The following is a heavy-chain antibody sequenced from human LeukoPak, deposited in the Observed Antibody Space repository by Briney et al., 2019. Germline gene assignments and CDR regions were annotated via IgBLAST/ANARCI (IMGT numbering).Heavy chain of an antibody. D-gene: IGHD3-22*01. CDR3: AREEGSGYFDY. J-gene: IGHJ4*02. Sequence: SETLSLTCTVSGASISSSDRYWGWIRQPPGKGLEWIGSIYYSGITYHNPSLKSRVTISVDTSKNQFSLKLSSVTAADTAVYYCAREEGSGYFDYWGQGTLVTVSS. CDR2: IYYSGIT. CDR1: GASISSSDRY. V-gene: IGHV4-39*07.